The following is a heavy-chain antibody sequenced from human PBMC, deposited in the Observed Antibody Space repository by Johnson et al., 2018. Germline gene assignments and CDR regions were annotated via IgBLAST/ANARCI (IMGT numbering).Heavy chain of an antibody. CDR1: GFTFSSYA. V-gene: IGHV3-30-3*01. CDR2: ISYDGSNK. D-gene: IGHD6-13*01. CDR3: ARDSCAYSSSCQKVAFDI. Sequence: QVQLVEAGGGVVQPGRSLRLSCAASGFTFSSYAMHWVRQAPGKGLEWVAVISYDGSNKYYAASVKGRFTISRDNSKNTLYLQMNSLRAEDTAVYYCARDSCAYSSSCQKVAFDIWGQGTMVTVSS. J-gene: IGHJ3*02.